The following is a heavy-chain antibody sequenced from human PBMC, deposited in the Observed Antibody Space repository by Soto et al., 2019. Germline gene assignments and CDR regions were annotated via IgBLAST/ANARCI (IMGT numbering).Heavy chain of an antibody. CDR3: ARVNGGYYYGDAFDI. J-gene: IGHJ3*02. Sequence: ASVKVSCKASGYTFTSYGISWVRQAPGQGLEWMGWISAYNGNTNYAQKLQGRVTMTTDASTSTAYMELRSLRSDDTAVYYCARVNGGYYYGDAFDIWGQGTMVTVSS. CDR1: GYTFTSYG. V-gene: IGHV1-18*01. CDR2: ISAYNGNT. D-gene: IGHD3-22*01.